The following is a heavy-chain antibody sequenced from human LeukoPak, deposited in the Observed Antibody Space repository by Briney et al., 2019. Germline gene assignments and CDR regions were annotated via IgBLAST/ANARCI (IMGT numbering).Heavy chain of an antibody. V-gene: IGHV1-2*02. CDR1: GYTFTAYY. Sequence: ASVKVSCKASGYTFTAYYMHWVRQAPGQGLEWMGWINPNSGGTNYAQKFQGRVTMTRDTSISTAYMELSRLRSDDTAVYYCARAYGDYGVYYFDYWGQGTLVTVSS. D-gene: IGHD4-17*01. CDR3: ARAYGDYGVYYFDY. J-gene: IGHJ4*02. CDR2: INPNSGGT.